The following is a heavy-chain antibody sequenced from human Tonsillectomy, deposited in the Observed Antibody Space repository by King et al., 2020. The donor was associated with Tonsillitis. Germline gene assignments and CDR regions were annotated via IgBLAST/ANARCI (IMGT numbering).Heavy chain of an antibody. Sequence: VQLQESGPGLVKPSETLSLTCTVSGGSVSSGSYYWSWIRQPPGKGLEWIGYIYYSGSTNYNPSLKSRVTISVDTSKNQFSLKLSSVTAADTAVYYCARDLLGRCTMVRVENWYFDLWGRGTLVTVSS. D-gene: IGHD3-10*01. CDR3: ARDLLGRCTMVRVENWYFDL. CDR1: GGSVSSGSYY. J-gene: IGHJ2*01. CDR2: IYYSGST. V-gene: IGHV4-61*01.